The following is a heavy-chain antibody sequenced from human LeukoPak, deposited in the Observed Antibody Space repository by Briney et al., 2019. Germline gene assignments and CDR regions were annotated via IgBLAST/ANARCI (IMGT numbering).Heavy chain of an antibody. Sequence: ASVKVSFKASGYTFTGYYMHWVRQAPGQGLEWMGWINPNSGGTNYAQKFQGRVTMTRDTSISTAYMELSRLKSDDTAVYYCARDPDGSGWYYYFDYWGQGTLVTVSS. V-gene: IGHV1-2*02. J-gene: IGHJ4*02. CDR3: ARDPDGSGWYYYFDY. CDR1: GYTFTGYY. D-gene: IGHD6-19*01. CDR2: INPNSGGT.